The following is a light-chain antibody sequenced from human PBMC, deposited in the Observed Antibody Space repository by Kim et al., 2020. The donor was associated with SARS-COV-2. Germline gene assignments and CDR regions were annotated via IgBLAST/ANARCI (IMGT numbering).Light chain of an antibody. CDR1: QYISNY. CDR3: QQFFIYPRT. CDR2: AVS. J-gene: IGKJ1*01. Sequence: DIQLTQSPSLLSASVGDRVTITCRASQYISNYLAWYQQNPGKAPKLLIYAVSTLASGVPSRFSGSGSETEFALTISSLQPEDFATYSCQQFFIYPRTFGQGTKVDIK. V-gene: IGKV1-9*01.